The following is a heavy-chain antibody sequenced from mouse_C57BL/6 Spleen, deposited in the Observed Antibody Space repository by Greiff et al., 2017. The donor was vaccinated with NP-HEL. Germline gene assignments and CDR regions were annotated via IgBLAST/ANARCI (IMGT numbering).Heavy chain of an antibody. CDR1: GFSLTSYG. CDR3: ANLYYGKGNAMDY. V-gene: IGHV2-5*01. D-gene: IGHD2-1*01. CDR2: IWRGGST. Sequence: QVQLQQSGPGLVQPSQSLSITCTVSGFSLTSYGVHWVRQSPGKGLEWLGVIWRGGSTDYNAAFMSRLSITKDNSKSQVFFKMNSLQADDTAIYYCANLYYGKGNAMDYWGQGTSVTVSS. J-gene: IGHJ4*01.